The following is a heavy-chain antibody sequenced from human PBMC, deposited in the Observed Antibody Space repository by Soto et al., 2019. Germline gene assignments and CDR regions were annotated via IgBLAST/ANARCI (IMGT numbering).Heavy chain of an antibody. CDR3: TRATYYRYYFDV. V-gene: IGHV4-59*01. J-gene: IGHJ4*01. Sequence: SETLSLTCTVSGGSINNYYLSWIRQSPGKGLEWIGYIYYSGTTNYNPSLKSRVTISIDRSENQFSLKVSSVTAADTAVYFCTRATYYRYYFDVWGHGTLVTVSS. D-gene: IGHD3-10*01. CDR1: GGSINNYY. CDR2: IYYSGTT.